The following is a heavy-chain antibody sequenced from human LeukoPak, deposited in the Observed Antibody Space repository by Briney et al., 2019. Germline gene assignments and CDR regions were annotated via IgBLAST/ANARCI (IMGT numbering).Heavy chain of an antibody. V-gene: IGHV1-8*01. J-gene: IGHJ6*02. CDR2: MNPNSGNT. D-gene: IGHD3-3*01. CDR1: GYTFTSYD. CDR3: ARGRAHDFWSGYSHYYGMDV. Sequence: ASVKVSCKAAGYTFTSYDINWVRQATGQGLEWMGWMNPNSGNTGYAQKFQGRVTMTRNTSISTAYMELSSLRSEDTAVYYCARGRAHDFWSGYSHYYGMDVWGRGTTVTVSS.